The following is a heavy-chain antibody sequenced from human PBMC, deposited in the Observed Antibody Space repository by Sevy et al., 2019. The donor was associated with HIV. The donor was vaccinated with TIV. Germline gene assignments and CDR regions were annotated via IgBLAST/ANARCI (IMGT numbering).Heavy chain of an antibody. CDR3: ARGREVATLLGFFDT. J-gene: IGHJ4*02. V-gene: IGHV4-34*01. CDR1: GGSIGGYY. Sequence: SETLSLICAVRGGSIGGYYWSWIRQAPGKGPEWIGEISHSGATNYSPSLASRVTISVDTSNNQLSLRLTSLTAADSGKYFCARGREVATLLGFFDTWGPGTLVTVSS. D-gene: IGHD3-16*01. CDR2: ISHSGAT.